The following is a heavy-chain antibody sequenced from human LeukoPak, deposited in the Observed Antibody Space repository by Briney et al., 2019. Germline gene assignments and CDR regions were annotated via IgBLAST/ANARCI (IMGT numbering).Heavy chain of an antibody. Sequence: GGSLRLSCAASGFTFSSHVMNWVRQAPGKGLEWVSVISGGSNTYYADSVKGRFTISGDNSKNTLYLQMNSLRAEDTAVYYCAKAPSGSYVPFEFWGQGTLVTVSS. CDR2: ISGGSNT. V-gene: IGHV3-23*01. CDR1: GFTFSSHV. D-gene: IGHD1-26*01. J-gene: IGHJ4*02. CDR3: AKAPSGSYVPFEF.